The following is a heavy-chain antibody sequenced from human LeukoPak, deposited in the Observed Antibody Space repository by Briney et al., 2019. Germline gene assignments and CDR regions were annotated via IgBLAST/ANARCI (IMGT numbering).Heavy chain of an antibody. Sequence: GPTLVNPTQTLTLTCTFSGFSLSTSGVCVSWIRRPPGKALEWLARIDWDDDKYYSTSLRTRVSISKDTSKEQVVLTMTNMDPGDTATYYCARLIAASSYFDYWGQGMLVTVSS. J-gene: IGHJ4*02. CDR2: IDWDDDK. CDR1: GFSLSTSGVC. CDR3: ARLIAASSYFDY. D-gene: IGHD6-13*01. V-gene: IGHV2-70*11.